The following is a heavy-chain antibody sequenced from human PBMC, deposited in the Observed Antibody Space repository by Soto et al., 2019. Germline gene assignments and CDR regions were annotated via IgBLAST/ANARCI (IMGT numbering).Heavy chain of an antibody. CDR3: ARGTTYYDFWSGYYADY. CDR1: GYTFTSYD. J-gene: IGHJ4*02. CDR2: MNPNSGNT. D-gene: IGHD3-3*01. Sequence: QVQLVQSGAEVKKPGASVKVSCKASGYTFTSYDINWVRQATGQGLEWMGWMNPNSGNTGYAQKFQGRVTMTRNTSISTAYMELSSLRSEDTAVYYCARGTTYYDFWSGYYADYWGRGTLVTVSS. V-gene: IGHV1-8*01.